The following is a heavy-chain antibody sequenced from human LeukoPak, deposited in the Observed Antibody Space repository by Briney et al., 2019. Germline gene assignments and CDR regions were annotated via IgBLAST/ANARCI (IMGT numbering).Heavy chain of an antibody. V-gene: IGHV4-30-2*01. CDR3: ARGMEIDY. CDR1: GGSVSSGAYY. D-gene: IGHD1-1*01. Sequence: SETLSLTCTVSGGSVSSGAYYWSWIRQPPGKGLEWIGYIYQSGTTYYNPPLKSRVTISLDRSKNQFSLNLSSVTATDTAVYYCARGMEIDYWGQGTLVTVSS. J-gene: IGHJ4*02. CDR2: IYQSGTT.